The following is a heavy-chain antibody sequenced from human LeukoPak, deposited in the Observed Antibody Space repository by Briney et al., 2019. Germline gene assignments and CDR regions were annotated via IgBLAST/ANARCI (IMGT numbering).Heavy chain of an antibody. Sequence: GGSLRLSCAASGFTFSSYWMSWVRQAPGKGLEWVANIRQDGSDKYYVDSVKGRFTISRDNAKNSLYLQMNSLRAEDTAVYYCARAAIFGVPSPNWFDPWGQGTLVTVSS. J-gene: IGHJ5*02. V-gene: IGHV3-7*01. D-gene: IGHD3-3*01. CDR1: GFTFSSYW. CDR2: IRQDGSDK. CDR3: ARAAIFGVPSPNWFDP.